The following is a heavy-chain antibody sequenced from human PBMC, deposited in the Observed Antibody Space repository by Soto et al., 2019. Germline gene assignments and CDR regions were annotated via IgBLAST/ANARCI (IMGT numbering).Heavy chain of an antibody. CDR2: IYYSGST. V-gene: IGHV4-31*03. J-gene: IGHJ4*02. CDR3: ARTNYDSSGYPPYYFDY. D-gene: IGHD3-22*01. Sequence: SETLSLTCTVSCGSISSGGYYWSWIRQHPGKGLEWIGYIYYSGSTYYNPSLKSRVTISVDTSKNQFSLKLSSVTAADTAVYYCARTNYDSSGYPPYYFDYWGQGTLVTVSS. CDR1: CGSISSGGYY.